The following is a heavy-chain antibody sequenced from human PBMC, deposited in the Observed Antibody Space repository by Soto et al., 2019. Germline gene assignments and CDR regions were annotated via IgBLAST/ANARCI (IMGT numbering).Heavy chain of an antibody. J-gene: IGHJ4*02. V-gene: IGHV3-23*01. CDR2: ITDSDDKT. CDR1: GFTFSSYA. D-gene: IGHD3-3*01. CDR3: AKTRYDFWSGSDY. Sequence: PGGSLRLSCAASGFTFSSYAMTWVRQSPGKGLEWVSGITDSDDKTFYADSVKGRFTISRDNSKNTLYLQMNSLRAEDTAVYYCAKTRYDFWSGSDYWGQGTVVTVSS.